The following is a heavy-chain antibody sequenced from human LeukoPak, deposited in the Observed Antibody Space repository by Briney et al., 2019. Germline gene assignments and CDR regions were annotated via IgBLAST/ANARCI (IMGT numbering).Heavy chain of an antibody. D-gene: IGHD3-22*01. CDR3: ARASQPSYYYDSSGYRFDY. CDR1: GGSISSGGYY. J-gene: IGHJ4*02. V-gene: IGHV4-31*03. CDR2: IYYSGST. Sequence: SQTLSLTCTVSGGSISSGGYYWSWIRQHPGKGLEWIGYIYYSGSTYYNPSLKSRVTISVDTSKNQFSLKLSSVTAADTAVYYCARASQPSYYYDSSGYRFDYWGQGTLVTVSS.